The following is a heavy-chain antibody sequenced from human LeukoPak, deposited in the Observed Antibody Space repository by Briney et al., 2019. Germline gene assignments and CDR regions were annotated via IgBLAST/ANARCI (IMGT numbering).Heavy chain of an antibody. Sequence: SGGSLRLSCAASVFTFTTYSMNWVRQAPRKGQEWVSFVSDSGDITYYTDSVKGRFTISRDNSINTLWLQMSSLRAEDTAVYYCVKVGTTGTNNWFDSWGQGTLVTVSS. J-gene: IGHJ5*01. CDR2: VSDSGDIT. CDR3: VKVGTTGTNNWFDS. V-gene: IGHV3-23*01. CDR1: VFTFTTYS. D-gene: IGHD1-1*01.